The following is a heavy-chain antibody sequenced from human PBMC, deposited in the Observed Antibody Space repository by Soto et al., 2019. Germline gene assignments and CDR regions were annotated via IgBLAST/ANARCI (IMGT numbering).Heavy chain of an antibody. CDR3: ARDLGAYCSGGSCPPGGY. Sequence: ASVKVSCKASGYTFTSYDINWVRQATGQGLEWMGWMNPNSGNTGYAQKFQGRVTMTRNTSISIAYMELSSLRSEDTAVYYCARDLGAYCSGGSCPPGGYWGQGTLVTVSS. D-gene: IGHD2-15*01. CDR1: GYTFTSYD. V-gene: IGHV1-8*01. CDR2: MNPNSGNT. J-gene: IGHJ4*02.